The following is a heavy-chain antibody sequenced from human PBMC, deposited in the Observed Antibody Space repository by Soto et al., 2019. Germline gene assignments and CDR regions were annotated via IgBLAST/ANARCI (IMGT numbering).Heavy chain of an antibody. CDR1: GFTFKNYG. CDR3: ARDLSDY. CDR2: VYYDGSNQ. Sequence: QVQLVESGGGGVQPGTSLRLSCAASGFTFKNYGMHWVRQAPGKGLEWVAIVYYDGSNQYYADSVKGRFTISRDNSKNTLYLQMNSPRVDDTAMYYCARDLSDYWGQGTLVTVSS. J-gene: IGHJ4*02. V-gene: IGHV3-33*01.